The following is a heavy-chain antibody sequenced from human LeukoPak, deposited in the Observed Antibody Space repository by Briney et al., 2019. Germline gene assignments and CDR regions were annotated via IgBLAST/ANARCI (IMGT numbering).Heavy chain of an antibody. CDR3: ARGLYSYGFVLVGRYFDY. V-gene: IGHV4-38-2*02. CDR2: IYHSGST. CDR1: GYSISSGYY. J-gene: IGHJ4*02. D-gene: IGHD5-18*01. Sequence: SETLSLTCTVSGYSISSGYYWGWIRQPPGKGLEWIGSIYHSGSTNYNPSLKSRVTISVDTSKNQFSLKPSSVTAADTAVYYCARGLYSYGFVLVGRYFDYWGQGTLVTVSS.